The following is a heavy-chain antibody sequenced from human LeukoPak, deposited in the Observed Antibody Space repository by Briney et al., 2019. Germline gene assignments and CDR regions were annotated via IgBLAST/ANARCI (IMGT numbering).Heavy chain of an antibody. CDR3: ARASPFDYGDFEGDAFDI. CDR2: INAGNGNT. CDR1: GYTFTSYA. V-gene: IGHV1-3*01. J-gene: IGHJ3*02. Sequence: GASVTVSCKASGYTFTSYAMHWVRQAPGQRLEWMGWINAGNGNTKYSQKFQGRVTITRDTSASTAYMELSSLRSEDTAVYYCARASPFDYGDFEGDAFDIWGQGTMVTVSS. D-gene: IGHD4-17*01.